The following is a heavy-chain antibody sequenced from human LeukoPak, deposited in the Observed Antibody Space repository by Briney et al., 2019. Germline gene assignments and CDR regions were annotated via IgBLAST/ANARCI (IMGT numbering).Heavy chain of an antibody. D-gene: IGHD4-11*01. Sequence: GGSLRLSCAASGFTFSDFWMTWVRQAPGTGLVWVSSINSVGSNTNYADSVKGRFTISRDNAKNTVYLQINSLRAEDTAVYYCARGRATTVSFYYYYYMDVWGKGTTVTVS. CDR3: ARGRATTVSFYYYYYMDV. CDR1: GFTFSDFW. CDR2: INSVGSNT. J-gene: IGHJ6*03. V-gene: IGHV3-74*01.